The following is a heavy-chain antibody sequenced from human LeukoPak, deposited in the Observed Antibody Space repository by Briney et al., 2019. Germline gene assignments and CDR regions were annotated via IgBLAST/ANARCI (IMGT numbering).Heavy chain of an antibody. J-gene: IGHJ5*02. V-gene: IGHV3-23*01. CDR2: ISGSGGIT. CDR3: AKDSGDTSGNWFDP. D-gene: IGHD6-19*01. Sequence: GWSLRLSCAASGFSFSSYAMSWVRQAPGKGLEWVSSISGSGGITYYTDSVKGRFTISRDNSKNTLFLQMNSLRAEDTAVYYCAKDSGDTSGNWFDPWGQGTLVTVSS. CDR1: GFSFSSYA.